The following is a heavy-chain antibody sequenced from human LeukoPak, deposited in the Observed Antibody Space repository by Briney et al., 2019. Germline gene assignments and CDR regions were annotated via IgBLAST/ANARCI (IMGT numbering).Heavy chain of an antibody. Sequence: SETLSLTCTVSGGSISSYYWSWIRQPPGKGLKWIGYICYSGSTNYNPSLKSRVTISVDTSKNQFSLKLSSVTAADTAVYCRARGAEGYYYYGMDVWGQGTTVTVSS. CDR3: ARGAEGYYYYGMDV. CDR2: ICYSGST. V-gene: IGHV4-59*01. J-gene: IGHJ6*02. CDR1: GGSISSYY. D-gene: IGHD1-26*01.